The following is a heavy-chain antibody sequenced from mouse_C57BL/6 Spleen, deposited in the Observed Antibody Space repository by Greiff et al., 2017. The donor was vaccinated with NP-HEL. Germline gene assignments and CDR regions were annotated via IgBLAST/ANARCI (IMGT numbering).Heavy chain of an antibody. CDR1: GYTFTSYW. CDR2: INPRNGGT. CDR3: ARSRNNYDWYFDV. D-gene: IGHD2-12*01. V-gene: IGHV1-53*01. J-gene: IGHJ1*03. Sequence: QVQLQQPGTELVKPGASVKLSCKASGYTFTSYWMHWVKQRPGQGLEWIGNINPRNGGTNYTEKFKSKATLTVDKSTSTAYMQLSSLTSEDTAVYYCARSRNNYDWYFDVWGTGTTVTVSS.